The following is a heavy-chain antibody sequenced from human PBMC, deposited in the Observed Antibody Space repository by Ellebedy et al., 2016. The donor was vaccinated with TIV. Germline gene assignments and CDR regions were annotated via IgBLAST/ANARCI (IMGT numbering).Heavy chain of an antibody. V-gene: IGHV3-23*01. D-gene: IGHD6-19*01. CDR2: ITGSGGTT. CDR1: GFTFTSYA. Sequence: GESLKISCTASGFTFTSYAITWVRQAPGKGLEWVSSITGSGGTTYYADSVKGRFIISRDNSKNTVFLQMNSLRAEDTAVYYCAKVSAMGAVAGSFDYWGQGTLVTVSS. CDR3: AKVSAMGAVAGSFDY. J-gene: IGHJ4*02.